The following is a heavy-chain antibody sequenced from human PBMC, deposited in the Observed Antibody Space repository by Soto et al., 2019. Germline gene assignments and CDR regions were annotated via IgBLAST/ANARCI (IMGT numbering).Heavy chain of an antibody. CDR1: GFTFSDYY. J-gene: IGHJ4*02. V-gene: IGHV3-11*06. CDR3: ARANYDFWSGYYELDY. CDR2: ISSSSSYT. Sequence: GGSLRLSCAASGFTFSDYYMSWIRQAPGKGLEWVSYISSSSSYTNYADSVKGRFTISRDNAKNSLYLQMNSLRAEDTAVYYCARANYDFWSGYYELDYWGQGTLVTVSS. D-gene: IGHD3-3*01.